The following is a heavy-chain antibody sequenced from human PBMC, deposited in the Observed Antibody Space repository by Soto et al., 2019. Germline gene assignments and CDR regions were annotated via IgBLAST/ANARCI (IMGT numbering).Heavy chain of an antibody. D-gene: IGHD3-3*01. CDR3: ARGDQRSEWPYLLYYYYGMDV. CDR2: ISSSGSTI. CDR1: GFTFSDYY. V-gene: IGHV3-11*01. Sequence: QVQLVESGGGLVKPGGSLRLSCAASGFTFSDYYMSWIRQAPGKGLEWVSYISSSGSTIYYADSVKGRFTISRDNAKNSLYLQMNSLRAEDTAVYYCARGDQRSEWPYLLYYYYGMDVWGQGTTVTVSS. J-gene: IGHJ6*02.